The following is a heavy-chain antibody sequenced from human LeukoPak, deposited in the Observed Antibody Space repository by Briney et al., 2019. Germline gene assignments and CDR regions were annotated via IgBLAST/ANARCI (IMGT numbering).Heavy chain of an antibody. J-gene: IGHJ4*02. V-gene: IGHV6-1*01. CDR3: ARDLSAFYFDSSVYRGYYFDY. CDR2: TYYRSRWYN. D-gene: IGHD3-22*01. Sequence: SQTLSLTCAISGDSVSSNSAGWNWIRRSPSRGLEWLGRTYYRSRWYNGYADSVKSRITINPDTSKNQFSLQLNSVTPEDTAVYYCARDLSAFYFDSSVYRGYYFDYWGQGTLVTVSS. CDR1: GDSVSSNSAG.